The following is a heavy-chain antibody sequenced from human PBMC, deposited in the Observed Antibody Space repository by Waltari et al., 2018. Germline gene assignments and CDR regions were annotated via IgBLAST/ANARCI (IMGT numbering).Heavy chain of an antibody. D-gene: IGHD3-10*01. Sequence: EVQLVESGGGVIQPGGSLRLSCVASGFAVSSHYVGWVRQAPGRGRGWGSVIVAGGSADVADCLKGRFTIAADKSSNVVFRQMNNLRVDDTARYFCARVDNVGSFEAFDLGGQGTNVTVSS. CDR3: ARVDNVGSFEAFDL. CDR1: GFAVSSHY. CDR2: IVAGGSA. J-gene: IGHJ3*01. V-gene: IGHV3-53*01.